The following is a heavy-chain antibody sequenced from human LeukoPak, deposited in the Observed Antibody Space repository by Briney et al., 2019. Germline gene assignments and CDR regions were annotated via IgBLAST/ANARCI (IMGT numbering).Heavy chain of an antibody. D-gene: IGHD1-26*01. J-gene: IGHJ4*02. CDR1: GYTLTELS. Sequence: ASVKVSCKVSGYTLTELSMHWVRQAPGKGLEWMGGFDPEDGETIYAQKFQGRVTMTEDTSTDTAYMELSSLRSEDTAVYYCATDTKGASYFDYWGQGTLVTVSS. CDR3: ATDTKGASYFDY. CDR2: FDPEDGET. V-gene: IGHV1-24*01.